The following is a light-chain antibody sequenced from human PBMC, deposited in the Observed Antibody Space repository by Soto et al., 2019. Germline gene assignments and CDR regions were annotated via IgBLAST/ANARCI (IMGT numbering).Light chain of an antibody. CDR2: NTN. J-gene: IGLJ3*02. CDR3: VLYMGGAISV. CDR1: SGSVSTNYY. Sequence: QAVVTQEPSLSVSPGGTVTLTCGLRSGSVSTNYYPSWYQQTPGQAPRTLIYNTNTRSSGVPDRFSGSILGNKATLTVTGAQADDESYYYCVLYMGGAISVFGGGTKLTVL. V-gene: IGLV8-61*01.